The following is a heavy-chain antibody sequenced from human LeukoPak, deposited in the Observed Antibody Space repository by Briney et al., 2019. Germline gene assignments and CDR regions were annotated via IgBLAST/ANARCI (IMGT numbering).Heavy chain of an antibody. Sequence: GSSVKVSCKASGGTFSSYAISWVRQAPGQGLEWMGGIIPIFGTANYAQKFQGRVTITTDESTSTAYMELSSLRSEDTAVYYCARDQDHCSSTSCHDRWWDPGAFDIWGQGTMVTVSS. CDR3: ARDQDHCSSTSCHDRWWDPGAFDI. CDR1: GGTFSSYA. D-gene: IGHD2-2*01. CDR2: IIPIFGTA. J-gene: IGHJ3*02. V-gene: IGHV1-69*05.